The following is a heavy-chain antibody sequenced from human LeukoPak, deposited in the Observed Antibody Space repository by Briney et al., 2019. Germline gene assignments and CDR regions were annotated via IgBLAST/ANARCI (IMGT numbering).Heavy chain of an antibody. D-gene: IGHD5-18*01. CDR1: GFTFSSYW. CDR3: AREGSLWLRLHYYYGMDV. V-gene: IGHV3-7*01. Sequence: GGSLTLSCAASGFTFSSYWMSWVRQAPGKGLEGLANINQDGSEKYYVASVKGRLTISRDNAKISLYLQMNSLRAEDTAVYYCAREGSLWLRLHYYYGMDVWGQGTTVTVSS. CDR2: INQDGSEK. J-gene: IGHJ6*02.